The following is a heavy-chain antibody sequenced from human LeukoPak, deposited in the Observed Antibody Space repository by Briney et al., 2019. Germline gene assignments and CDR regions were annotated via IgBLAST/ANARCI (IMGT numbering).Heavy chain of an antibody. CDR1: GGSFSGYY. J-gene: IGHJ4*02. V-gene: IGHV4-34*01. CDR3: ARRETDSNYRATDY. CDR2: INHSGST. D-gene: IGHD4-11*01. Sequence: SETLSLTCAVYGGSFSGYYWSWIRQPPGKGLEWIGEINHSGSTNYNPSLKSRATISVDTSKNQFSLKLSSVTAADTAVYYCARRETDSNYRATDYWGQGTLVTVSS.